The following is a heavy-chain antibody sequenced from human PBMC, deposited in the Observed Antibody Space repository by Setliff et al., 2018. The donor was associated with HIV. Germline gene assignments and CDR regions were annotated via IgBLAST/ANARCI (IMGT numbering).Heavy chain of an antibody. CDR2: IYNAGRI. CDR3: ARGTLYYDYVWGTPFPFDY. Sequence: SETLSLTCTVSGGSISSHYWSWIRQTPGKGLEWIGTIYNAGRISYNPSLRSRVTFSVDPSQNQFSLKLSSVTAADTAVYYCARGTLYYDYVWGTPFPFDYWGQGTLVTVSS. V-gene: IGHV4-59*11. D-gene: IGHD3-16*01. CDR1: GGSISSHY. J-gene: IGHJ4*02.